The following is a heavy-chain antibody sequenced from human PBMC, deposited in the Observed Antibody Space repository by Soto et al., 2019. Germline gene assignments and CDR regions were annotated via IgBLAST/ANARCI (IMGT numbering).Heavy chain of an antibody. CDR3: AKGHYVWGSYRYTDFDY. V-gene: IGHV3-23*01. CDR1: GFTFSSYA. Sequence: GGSLRLSCAASGFTFSSYAMSWVRQAPGKGLEWASAISGSGGSTYYADSVKGRFTISRDNSKNTLYLQMNSLRAEDTAVYYCAKGHYVWGSYRYTDFDYWGQGTLVTVSS. CDR2: ISGSGGST. D-gene: IGHD3-16*02. J-gene: IGHJ4*02.